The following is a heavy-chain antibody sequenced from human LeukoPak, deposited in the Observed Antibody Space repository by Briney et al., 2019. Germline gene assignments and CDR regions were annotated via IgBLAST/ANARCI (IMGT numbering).Heavy chain of an antibody. J-gene: IGHJ4*02. CDR1: AFSLNAYN. Sequence: PGGSLRLSCAASAFSLNAYNMNWVRQATGKGLEWVSSISYTGTYIYYADSVKDRFTISRDNAQNSLYLQMNSLRAEDTAIYYCVRDRGTYRPIDYWGQGTLVTVSS. CDR2: ISYTGTYI. CDR3: VRDRGTYRPIDY. V-gene: IGHV3-21*04. D-gene: IGHD1-26*01.